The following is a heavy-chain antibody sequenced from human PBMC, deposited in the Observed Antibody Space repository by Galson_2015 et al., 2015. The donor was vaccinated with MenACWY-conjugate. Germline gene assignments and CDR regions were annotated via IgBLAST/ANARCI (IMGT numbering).Heavy chain of an antibody. CDR2: ISPDDSNT. CDR3: ARHPPGGRGMDV. CDR1: GYNFITYW. J-gene: IGHJ6*02. Sequence: QSGAEVKKPGESLKISCKGSGYNFITYWIGWVRQMPGKGLEWVGLISPDDSNTRYSPAFQGQVTISADRSISTAYLQWNTLQASDTAIYYCARHPPGGRGMDVWGQGTTVTVSS. D-gene: IGHD1-26*01. V-gene: IGHV5-51*01.